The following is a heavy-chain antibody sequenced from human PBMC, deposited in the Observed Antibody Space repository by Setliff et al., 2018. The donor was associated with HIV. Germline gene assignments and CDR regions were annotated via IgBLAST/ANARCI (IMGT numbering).Heavy chain of an antibody. D-gene: IGHD6-19*01. CDR3: ASGAADGWDLDY. J-gene: IGHJ4*02. CDR2: INSESSTI. CDR1: GFTFNSYA. V-gene: IGHV3-48*01. Sequence: PGESLKISCAASGFTFNSYAMNWVRQAPGKGPEWVSYINSESSTIYYADSVKGRFTISRDNATNSLYVQMSSLIADDTPVHDCASGAADGWDLDYWGQGNLSTVAS.